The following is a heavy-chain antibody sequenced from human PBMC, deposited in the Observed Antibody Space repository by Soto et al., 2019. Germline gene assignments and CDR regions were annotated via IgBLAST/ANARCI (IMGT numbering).Heavy chain of an antibody. CDR3: ASDQGHWSGLSY. J-gene: IGHJ4*02. D-gene: IGHD3-3*01. CDR1: GYIFTSYG. CDR2: INPTNGNA. Sequence: QVHLVQSASEVKKPGASVKVSCEASGYIFTSYGITWVQQAPGQGLEWMGWINPTNGNANYAQKFQGRFTMTTDTSRTTAYLEMTSLSSDDTAVYYCASDQGHWSGLSYWGQGNLVTVSS. V-gene: IGHV1-18*04.